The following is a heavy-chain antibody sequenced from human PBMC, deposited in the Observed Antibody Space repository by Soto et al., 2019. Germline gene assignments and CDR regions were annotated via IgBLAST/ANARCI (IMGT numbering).Heavy chain of an antibody. V-gene: IGHV4-59*01. CDR2: IYYSGST. Sequence: PSETLSLTCTVSGGSISSYYWSWIRQPPGKGLEWIGYIYYSGSTNYNPSLKSRVTISVDTSKNQFSLKLSSVTAADTAVYYCARGLRVVAATAPLWLDPWGQATLVTVYS. CDR3: ARGLRVVAATAPLWLDP. J-gene: IGHJ5*02. D-gene: IGHD2-15*01. CDR1: GGSISSYY.